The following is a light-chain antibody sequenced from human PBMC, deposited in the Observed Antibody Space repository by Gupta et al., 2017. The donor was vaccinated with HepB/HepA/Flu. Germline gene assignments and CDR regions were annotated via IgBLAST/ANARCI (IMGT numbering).Light chain of an antibody. V-gene: IGKV3-15*01. CDR1: QSVSTN. J-gene: IGKJ2*03. CDR3: QQYSDWPPS. Sequence: EIVMTQSPATLSVSPGERTTLSCRSSQSVSTNLAWYHQKPGQAPRLLIYGASTRAPGIPPRVSGRGSGTEFTLTISSLESEDFGVYFCQQYSDWPPSFGQGTKLQIK. CDR2: GAS.